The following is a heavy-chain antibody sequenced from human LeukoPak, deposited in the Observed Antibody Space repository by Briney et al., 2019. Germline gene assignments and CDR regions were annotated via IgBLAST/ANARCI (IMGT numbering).Heavy chain of an antibody. Sequence: SETLSLTRTVSGGSISSGDYYWSWIRQPPGKGLEWIGFVYYRGNTYYNPSLKSRVTISIDTVKDQFSLRLSSVTAADTAVYYCARVAAHWFDPWGQGTLVTVSS. V-gene: IGHV4-30-4*01. D-gene: IGHD6-25*01. CDR3: ARVAAHWFDP. J-gene: IGHJ5*02. CDR2: VYYRGNT. CDR1: GGSISSGDYY.